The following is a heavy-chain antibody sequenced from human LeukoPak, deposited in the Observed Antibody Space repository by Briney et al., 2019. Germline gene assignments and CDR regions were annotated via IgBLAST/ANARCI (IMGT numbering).Heavy chain of an antibody. CDR2: MKSKTDGGTT. V-gene: IGHV3-15*01. J-gene: IGHJ4*02. Sequence: PGGSLRLSCAASGFTFSNAWMSWVRQAPGKGLEWVGRMKSKTDGGTTDYAAPVKGRFTISRDDSKNTLYLQMNSLKTEDTAVYYCITDLESAAVAGTDIGYWGQGTLVTVSS. CDR1: GFTFSNAW. CDR3: ITDLESAAVAGTDIGY. D-gene: IGHD6-19*01.